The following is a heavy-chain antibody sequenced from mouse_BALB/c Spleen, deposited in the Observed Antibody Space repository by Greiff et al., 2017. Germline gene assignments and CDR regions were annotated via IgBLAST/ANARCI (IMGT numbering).Heavy chain of an antibody. J-gene: IGHJ4*01. CDR1: GYSITSGYY. CDR2: ISYDGSN. V-gene: IGHV3-6*02. CDR3: ARGGGYYAMDY. Sequence: VQLQQSGPGLVKPSQSLSLTCSVTGYSITSGYYWNWIRQFPGNKLEWMGYISYDGSNNYNPSLKNRISITRDTSKNQFFLKLNSVTTEDTATYYCARGGGYYAMDYWGQGTSVTVSS. D-gene: IGHD1-1*02.